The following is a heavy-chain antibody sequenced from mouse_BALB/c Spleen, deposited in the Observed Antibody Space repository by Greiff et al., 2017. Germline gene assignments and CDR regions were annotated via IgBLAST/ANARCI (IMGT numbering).Heavy chain of an antibody. CDR3: ARDRGWYYVDY. Sequence: DVKLQESGGGLVQPGGSLKLSCAASGFTFSSYGMSWVRQTPDKRLELVATINSNGGSTYYPDSVKGRFTISRDNAKNTLYLQMSSLKSEDTAMYYCARDRGWYYVDYWGQGTTLTVSS. CDR1: GFTFSSYG. J-gene: IGHJ2*01. D-gene: IGHD3-3*01. V-gene: IGHV5-6-3*01. CDR2: INSNGGST.